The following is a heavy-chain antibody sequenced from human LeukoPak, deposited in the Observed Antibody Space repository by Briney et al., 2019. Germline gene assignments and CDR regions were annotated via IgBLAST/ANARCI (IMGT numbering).Heavy chain of an antibody. CDR1: GFTLSSYG. Sequence: GGSLRLSCAASGFTLSSYGMHWVRQAPGKGLEWVALISSDGSNKYYADSVKGRFTISRDNSKNTLYVEMNSLRAEDTAVYYCAKDRGFVSGWTLDYWGQGTLVTVSS. CDR2: ISSDGSNK. V-gene: IGHV3-30*18. D-gene: IGHD6-19*01. J-gene: IGHJ4*02. CDR3: AKDRGFVSGWTLDY.